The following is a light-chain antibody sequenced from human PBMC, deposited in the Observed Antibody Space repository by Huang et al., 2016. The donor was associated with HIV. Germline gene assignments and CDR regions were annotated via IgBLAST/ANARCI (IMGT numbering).Light chain of an antibody. J-gene: IGKJ1*01. Sequence: DIVMTQSPLFLSVSPGEPASISCTSSQSLLHSRTFNYWDWYRQKPGQSPQLLIYLASNQASGVPVRFSGSGSGTNFTLRISAVEPEDAATYYCMQSLQTPRAFGQGTRVEVK. CDR3: MQSLQTPRA. V-gene: IGKV2-28*01. CDR2: LAS. CDR1: QSLLHSRTFNY.